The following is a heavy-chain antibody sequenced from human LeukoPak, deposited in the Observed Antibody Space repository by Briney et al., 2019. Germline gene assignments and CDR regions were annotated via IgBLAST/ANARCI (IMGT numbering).Heavy chain of an antibody. Sequence: PGGSLRLSCAAPGFSFSAYWMTWVRQAPGTGLEWVANINPAGSETYYVDPVKGRFSISRDNAKNLVYLQMNSLRAEDTAVYHCARSGYVAAVDVWGQGTPVTVSS. CDR2: INPAGSET. D-gene: IGHD2-15*01. V-gene: IGHV3-7*01. CDR1: GFSFSAYW. CDR3: ARSGYVAAVDV. J-gene: IGHJ4*02.